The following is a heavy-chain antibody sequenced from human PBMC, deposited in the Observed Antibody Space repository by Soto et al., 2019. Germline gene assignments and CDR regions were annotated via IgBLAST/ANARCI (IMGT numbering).Heavy chain of an antibody. CDR2: INHSGST. CDR3: ARQKSRTMIVVVKVGGYFVS. V-gene: IGHV4-34*01. CDR1: GGSFSGYY. D-gene: IGHD3-22*01. Sequence: QVQLQQWGAGLLKPSETLSLTCAVYGGSFSGYYWSWIRQPPGKGLEWIGEINHSGSTNYNPSLTRRVAISVDTSKNQFSLKLSSVTAADTAVYYCARQKSRTMIVVVKVGGYFVSWGQGTLVIVSS. J-gene: IGHJ4*02.